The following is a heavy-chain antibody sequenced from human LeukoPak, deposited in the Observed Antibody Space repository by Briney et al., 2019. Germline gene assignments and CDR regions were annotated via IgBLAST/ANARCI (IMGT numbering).Heavy chain of an antibody. J-gene: IGHJ3*02. Sequence: GGSLRLSCAASGFTFSSYGMHWVRQAPGKGLEWVAVIWYDGSNKYYADSVKGRFTISRDNSKNSLYLQMNSLRAEDTAVYYCANSRPVVGAFDIWGQGTMVTVSS. D-gene: IGHD1-26*01. CDR2: IWYDGSNK. V-gene: IGHV3-33*06. CDR3: ANSRPVVGAFDI. CDR1: GFTFSSYG.